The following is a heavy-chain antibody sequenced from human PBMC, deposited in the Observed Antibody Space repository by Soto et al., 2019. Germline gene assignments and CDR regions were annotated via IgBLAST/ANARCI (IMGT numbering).Heavy chain of an antibody. CDR1: GFTFSSYG. CDR3: ARDLKWQLGPSDY. J-gene: IGHJ4*02. D-gene: IGHD6-6*01. Sequence: GGSLRLSCAASGFTFSSYGMHWVRQTPGKGLEWVAVIWYDGSNKYYADSVKGRFTISRDNSKNTLYLQMNSLRAEDTAVYYCARDLKWQLGPSDYWGQGTLVTVSS. CDR2: IWYDGSNK. V-gene: IGHV3-33*01.